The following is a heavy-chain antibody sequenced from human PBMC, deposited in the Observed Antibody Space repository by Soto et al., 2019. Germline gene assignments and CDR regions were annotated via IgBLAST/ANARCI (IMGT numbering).Heavy chain of an antibody. Sequence: GASVKVPCKASGYTFTNYGISWGRQAPGQGLEWMGWISPYNGNTNYAQKLQGRVTMTTVTSTSTAYMELRSLRSDDTAVYYCARVTLDSGYDPDYWGQGTLVTVSS. J-gene: IGHJ4*02. V-gene: IGHV1-18*04. CDR3: ARVTLDSGYDPDY. CDR2: ISPYNGNT. CDR1: GYTFTNYG. D-gene: IGHD5-12*01.